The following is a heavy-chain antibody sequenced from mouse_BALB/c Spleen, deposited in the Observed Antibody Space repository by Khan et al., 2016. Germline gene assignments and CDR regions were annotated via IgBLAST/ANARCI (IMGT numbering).Heavy chain of an antibody. CDR2: INTYTGAP. V-gene: IGHV9-3-1*01. Sequence: QIQLVQSGPELKKPGETVKISCKASGYTFTNYGMNWVKQAPGKGLKWMGWINTYTGAPTYADDFKGRFDFSLATSASTAYLHINNLKDEDTATYFCASIYDGYYVGLYYAMDYWGQETSVTVSS. CDR1: GYTFTNYG. D-gene: IGHD2-3*01. J-gene: IGHJ4*01. CDR3: ASIYDGYYVGLYYAMDY.